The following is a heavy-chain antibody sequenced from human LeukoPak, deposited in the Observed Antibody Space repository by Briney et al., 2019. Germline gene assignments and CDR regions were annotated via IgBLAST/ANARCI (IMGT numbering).Heavy chain of an antibody. V-gene: IGHV3-48*03. CDR1: GFIFSGYE. Sequence: GGSLRLSCAASGFIFSGYEMNWVRQAPGKGLEWVSYISGSGDSIYHADSVKGRFTISRDNAKNSLYLQMNSLRAEDTAVYYCARDGTRGWKLDFWGQGTLVTVSS. CDR2: ISGSGDSI. D-gene: IGHD2-15*01. CDR3: ARDGTRGWKLDF. J-gene: IGHJ4*02.